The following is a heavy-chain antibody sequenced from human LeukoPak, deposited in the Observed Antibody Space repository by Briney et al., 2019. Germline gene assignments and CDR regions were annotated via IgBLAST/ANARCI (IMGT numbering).Heavy chain of an antibody. CDR2: INPSGGST. CDR1: GYTFTSHY. V-gene: IGHV1-46*01. Sequence: GASVKVSCNASGYTFTSHYMHWVRQAPGQGLEWMGTINPSGGSTTYAQKFQGRVTMTRDMSTSTLYMELNSLRSEDTAVYYCTTDLGGGGIVTLDYWGQGTLVTVSS. D-gene: IGHD3-16*01. J-gene: IGHJ4*02. CDR3: TTDLGGGGIVTLDY.